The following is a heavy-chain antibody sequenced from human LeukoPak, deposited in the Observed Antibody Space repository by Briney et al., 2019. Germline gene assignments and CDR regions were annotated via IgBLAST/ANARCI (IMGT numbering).Heavy chain of an antibody. CDR3: AKDPEYSSSGIDY. Sequence: GGSLRLSCAASGFTFNTYAIYWVRQAPGKGLEWVAGIWYDGSNTYYADSVKGRITISRDNSKNTLYLQMNSLRADDTAVYYCAKDPEYSSSGIDYWGQGTLVTVSS. CDR2: IWYDGSNT. J-gene: IGHJ4*02. V-gene: IGHV3-33*06. CDR1: GFTFNTYA. D-gene: IGHD6-13*01.